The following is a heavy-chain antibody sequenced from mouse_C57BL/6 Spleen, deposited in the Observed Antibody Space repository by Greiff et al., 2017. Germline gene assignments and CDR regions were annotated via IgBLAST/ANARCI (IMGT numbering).Heavy chain of an antibody. J-gene: IGHJ3*01. V-gene: IGHV1-59*01. D-gene: IGHD3-1*01. CDR1: GYTFTSYW. CDR3: AGAGSAWFDY. Sequence: QVQLQQPGAELVRPGTSVKLSCKASGYTFTSYWMHWVKQRPGQGLEWIGVIDPSDSYTNYNQKFKGKATLTVDTSSSTAYMQLSSLTSEDSAGYCWAGAGSAWFDYWGQGTLVTVSA. CDR2: IDPSDSYT.